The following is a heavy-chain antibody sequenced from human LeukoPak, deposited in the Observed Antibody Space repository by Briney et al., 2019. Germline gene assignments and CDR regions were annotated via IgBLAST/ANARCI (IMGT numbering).Heavy chain of an antibody. CDR1: GFTFNRSW. J-gene: IGHJ4*02. Sequence: GGSLRLSCVVSGFTFNRSWMNWVRQAPGKGLEWVANMDPSGTQKRYVDSVTGRFTISKDNPGTSLYLEMNSLRADVTAIYYCAIWASDNYWGQGTLVTVSS. CDR2: MDPSGTQK. CDR3: AIWASDNY. D-gene: IGHD3-16*01. V-gene: IGHV3-7*01.